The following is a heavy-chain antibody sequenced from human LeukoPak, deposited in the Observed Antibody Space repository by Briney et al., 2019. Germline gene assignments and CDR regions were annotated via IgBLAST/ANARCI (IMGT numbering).Heavy chain of an antibody. V-gene: IGHV3-15*01. D-gene: IGHD3-3*01. Sequence: PGGSLRLSCAASGFTFSNAWMSWVRQAPGKGLEWVGRIKSKTDGGTTDYAAPVKVRFTISRDDSKNTLYLQMNSLKTEDTAVYYCTILEWLLSPFYYYYYMDVWGKGTTVTVSS. J-gene: IGHJ6*03. CDR3: TILEWLLSPFYYYYYMDV. CDR2: IKSKTDGGTT. CDR1: GFTFSNAW.